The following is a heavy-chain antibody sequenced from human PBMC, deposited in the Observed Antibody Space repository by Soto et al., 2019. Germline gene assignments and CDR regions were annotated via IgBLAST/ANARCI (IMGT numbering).Heavy chain of an antibody. Sequence: GASVKVSCKASGFTFTSSAVQWVRQARGQRLEWIGWIVVGSGNTNYAQKFQERVTITRDMSTSTAYMELSSLRSEDTAVYYCAAGGWQHRYYGMDVWGQGTTVTVSS. V-gene: IGHV1-58*01. J-gene: IGHJ6*02. CDR1: GFTFTSSA. CDR3: AAGGWQHRYYGMDV. D-gene: IGHD2-15*01. CDR2: IVVGSGNT.